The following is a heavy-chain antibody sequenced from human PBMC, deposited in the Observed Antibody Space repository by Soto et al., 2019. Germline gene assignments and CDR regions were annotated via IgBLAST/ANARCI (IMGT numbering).Heavy chain of an antibody. D-gene: IGHD6-13*01. CDR2: ISYDGSNK. CDR1: GFTFSSYG. J-gene: IGHJ6*02. V-gene: IGHV3-30*18. CDR3: AKDSAGIAAAGTHYYYYYGMDV. Sequence: QVQLVESGGGVVQPGRSLRLSCAASGFTFSSYGMHWVRQAPGKGLEWVAVISYDGSNKYYADSVKGRFTISRDNSKNTLYLQMNSLRAEDTAVYDCAKDSAGIAAAGTHYYYYYGMDVWGQGTTVTVSS.